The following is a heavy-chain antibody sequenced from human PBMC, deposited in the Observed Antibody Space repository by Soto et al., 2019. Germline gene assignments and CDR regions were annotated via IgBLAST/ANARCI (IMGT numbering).Heavy chain of an antibody. V-gene: IGHV3-11*01. D-gene: IGHD3-16*01. J-gene: IGHJ4*02. CDR1: GFSFSDYF. CDR3: ARTRFHYALW. CDR2: ISSSGGAT. Sequence: GGSLRLSCAVSGFSFSDYFMSWIRQVPGKGLEWVAYISSSGGATFYADSVKGRFTISRDNAKDSLYLQMNSVRAGDTAVYFCARTRFHYALWWGQGTQVTV.